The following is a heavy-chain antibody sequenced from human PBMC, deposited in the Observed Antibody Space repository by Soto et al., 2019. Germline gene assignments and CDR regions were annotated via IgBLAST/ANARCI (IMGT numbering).Heavy chain of an antibody. Sequence: SETLSLTCTVSGGSISSYYWSWIRQPPGKGLEWIGYIYYSGSTNYNPSLKSRVTISVDTSKNQFSLKLSSVTAADTAVYYCARGPDYAFWGQGTLVTVSS. CDR1: GGSISSYY. V-gene: IGHV4-59*08. CDR2: IYYSGST. J-gene: IGHJ4*02. CDR3: ARGPDYAF. D-gene: IGHD3-16*01.